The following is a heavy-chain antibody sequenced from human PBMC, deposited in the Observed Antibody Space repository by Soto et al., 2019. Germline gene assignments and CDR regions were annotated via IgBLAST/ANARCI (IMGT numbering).Heavy chain of an antibody. CDR2: INHSGIT. V-gene: IGHV4-34*01. J-gene: IGHJ6*02. Sequence: SETLSLTCAVYGGSFSGYYWSWIRQPPGKGLEWLGEINHSGITDYNPSLKSRITISIDTSKKQFSLKVGSVTAADTAVYYCASSSLYGMDVWGQGTTVTVSS. CDR1: GGSFSGYY. CDR3: ASSSLYGMDV.